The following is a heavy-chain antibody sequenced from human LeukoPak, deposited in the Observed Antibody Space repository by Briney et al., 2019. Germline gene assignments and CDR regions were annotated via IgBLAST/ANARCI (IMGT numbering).Heavy chain of an antibody. Sequence: PGGSLRLSCAASGFTVSSNYMSWVRQAPGKGLEWVSVIYSGGSTYYADSVKGRFTISRDNSKNTLYFQMNSLRAEDTAVYYCARGRSSMVRGYYYYYMDVWGKGTTVTVSS. CDR3: ARGRSSMVRGYYYYYMDV. J-gene: IGHJ6*03. CDR2: IYSGGST. V-gene: IGHV3-66*01. CDR1: GFTVSSNY. D-gene: IGHD3-10*01.